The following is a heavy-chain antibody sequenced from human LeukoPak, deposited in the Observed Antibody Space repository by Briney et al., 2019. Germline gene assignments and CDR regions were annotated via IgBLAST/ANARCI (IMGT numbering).Heavy chain of an antibody. V-gene: IGHV3-33*08. Sequence: GGSLRLSCAASGFTFSSYAMHWVRKRPGKGLEWVTVMWSNESHKYYADSVKGRLTVSRDSAKSTLYLQIESLKVEDTAVYYCAREGLLTSPNNAFDVWGQGTMVTVSS. J-gene: IGHJ3*01. CDR3: AREGLLTSPNNAFDV. CDR1: GFTFSSYA. CDR2: MWSNESHK. D-gene: IGHD3-16*01.